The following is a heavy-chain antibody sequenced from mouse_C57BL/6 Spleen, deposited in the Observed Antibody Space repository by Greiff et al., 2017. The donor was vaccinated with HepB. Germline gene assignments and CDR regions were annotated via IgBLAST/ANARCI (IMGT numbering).Heavy chain of an antibody. CDR2: ISSGSSTI. CDR3: ARQDYGSSYDWYFDV. J-gene: IGHJ1*03. D-gene: IGHD1-1*01. CDR1: GFTFSDYG. V-gene: IGHV5-17*01. Sequence: EVMLVESGGGLVKPGGSLKLSCAASGFTFSDYGMHWVRQAPEKGLEWVAYISSGSSTIYYADTVKGRFTISRDNAKNTLFLQMTSLRSEDTAMYYCARQDYGSSYDWYFDVWGTGTTVTGSS.